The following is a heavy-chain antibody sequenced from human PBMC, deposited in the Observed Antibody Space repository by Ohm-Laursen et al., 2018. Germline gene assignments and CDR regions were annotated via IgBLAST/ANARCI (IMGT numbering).Heavy chain of an antibody. Sequence: GTLSLTCTVCGGSISSYYWSWIRQPAGKGLEGIGHISTSGSTNYNPSLESRVTISADTSKNQFSLRLTSVTAADTAVYYCARVYYGGNLIFDYWGLGTLVTVSA. V-gene: IGHV4-4*07. CDR2: ISTSGST. J-gene: IGHJ4*02. CDR3: ARVYYGGNLIFDY. CDR1: GGSISSYY. D-gene: IGHD4-23*01.